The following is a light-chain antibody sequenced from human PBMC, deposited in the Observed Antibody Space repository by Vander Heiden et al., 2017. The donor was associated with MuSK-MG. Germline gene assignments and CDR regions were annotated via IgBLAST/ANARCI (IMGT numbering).Light chain of an antibody. Sequence: QSALTQPRSVSGSTGPSVTISCTGTSSDVGGYNYVSWYQQHPGKAPKLMIYDVSKRPSGVPDRFSGSKSGNTASLTISGLQAEDEADYYCCSYAGSYTWVFGGGTKLTVL. CDR2: DVS. V-gene: IGLV2-11*01. J-gene: IGLJ3*02. CDR1: SSDVGGYNY. CDR3: CSYAGSYTWV.